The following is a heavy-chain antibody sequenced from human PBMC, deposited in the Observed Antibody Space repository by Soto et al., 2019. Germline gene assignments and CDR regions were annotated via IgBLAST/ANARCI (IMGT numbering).Heavy chain of an antibody. D-gene: IGHD3-3*01. Sequence: GGSLRLSCTASGFTFGDYAMSWFRQAPGKGLEWVGFIRSKAYGGTTEYAASVKGRFTISRDDSKSIAYLQMNSLKTEDTAVYYCTREVYYDFWSGYYKANGWFDPWGQGTLVTVSS. V-gene: IGHV3-49*03. CDR1: GFTFGDYA. CDR2: IRSKAYGGTT. CDR3: TREVYYDFWSGYYKANGWFDP. J-gene: IGHJ5*02.